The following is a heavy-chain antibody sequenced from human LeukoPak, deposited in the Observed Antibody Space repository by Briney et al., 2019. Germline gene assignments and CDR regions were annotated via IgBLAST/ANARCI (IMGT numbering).Heavy chain of an antibody. Sequence: GGSLRLSCAASGFTFSGYSMNWVRQAPGKWLEWVSSISSSSSYIYYADSVNGRFTISRDNAKNSLYLQMNSLRAEDTAVYYCARGEYQLADYYYYMDVWGKGTTVTVSS. CDR2: ISSSSSYI. J-gene: IGHJ6*03. CDR3: ARGEYQLADYYYYMDV. V-gene: IGHV3-21*01. CDR1: GFTFSGYS. D-gene: IGHD2-2*01.